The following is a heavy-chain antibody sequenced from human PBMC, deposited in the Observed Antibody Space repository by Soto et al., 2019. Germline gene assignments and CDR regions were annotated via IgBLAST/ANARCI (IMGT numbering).Heavy chain of an antibody. CDR2: ISGSGGST. V-gene: IGHV3-23*01. J-gene: IGHJ6*02. D-gene: IGHD6-6*01. Sequence: GGSLRLSCAASGFTFSSYAMSWVRQAPGKGLEWVSAISGSGGSTYYADSVKGRFTISRDNSKNTLYLQMNSLRAEGTAVYYCAKDQYSSSPYYYYYGMDVWGQGTTVTVSS. CDR3: AKDQYSSSPYYYYYGMDV. CDR1: GFTFSSYA.